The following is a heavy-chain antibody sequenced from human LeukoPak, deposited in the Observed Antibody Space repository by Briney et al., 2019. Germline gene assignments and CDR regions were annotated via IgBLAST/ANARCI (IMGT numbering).Heavy chain of an antibody. CDR3: VRDPYDILTGYFDY. Sequence: PGGSLRLSCAASGFTFSTYAMHWVRQAPGKGLEWVAVISYDGSNKYYADSVKGRFTISRDNSKNTLYLQMNTLRAEDTALYYCVRDPYDILTGYFDYWGQGTLVTVSS. V-gene: IGHV3-30-3*01. J-gene: IGHJ4*02. D-gene: IGHD3-9*01. CDR1: GFTFSTYA. CDR2: ISYDGSNK.